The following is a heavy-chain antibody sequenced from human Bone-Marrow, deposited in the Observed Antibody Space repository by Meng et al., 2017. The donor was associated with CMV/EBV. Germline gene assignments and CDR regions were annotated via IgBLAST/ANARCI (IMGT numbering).Heavy chain of an antibody. D-gene: IGHD1-26*01. CDR3: ARGNKLPFYYYGMDV. CDR2: ISYDGSNK. J-gene: IGHJ6*02. Sequence: GESLKISCAASGFTFSSYAMHWVRQAPGKGLEWVAVISYDGSNKYYADSVKGRFTISRDNSKNTLYLQMNSLRAEDTAVYYCARGNKLPFYYYGMDVWGQGTTVTVSS. V-gene: IGHV3-30-3*01. CDR1: GFTFSSYA.